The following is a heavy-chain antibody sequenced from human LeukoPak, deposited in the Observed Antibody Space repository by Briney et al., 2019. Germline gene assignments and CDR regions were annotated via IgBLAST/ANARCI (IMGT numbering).Heavy chain of an antibody. CDR2: IRYDGSNK. V-gene: IGHV3-30*02. CDR3: ARGGSSGSPGNYYYYMDV. D-gene: IGHD6-19*01. J-gene: IGHJ6*03. Sequence: PGGSLRVSCAASGFIFSSYGMHWVRQAPGKGLEWVAFIRYDGSNKYYADSVKGRFTISRDNAKNSLYLQMNSLRAEDTAVYYCARGGSSGSPGNYYYYMDVWGKGTTVTVSS. CDR1: GFIFSSYG.